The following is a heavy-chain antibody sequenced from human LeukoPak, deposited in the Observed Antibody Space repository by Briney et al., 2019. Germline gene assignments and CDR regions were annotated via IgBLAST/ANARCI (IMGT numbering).Heavy chain of an antibody. V-gene: IGHV3-13*01. Sequence: GGSLRLSCAASGFTFRSYDMHWVRQVTGKGLEWVSAVGISGDTYYAGSVKGRFTITRENAKNSLYLQMNSLTAGDTAVYYCVRGGIQVSGIDEIDYWGQGTLVTVSS. J-gene: IGHJ4*02. CDR2: VGISGDT. D-gene: IGHD6-19*01. CDR3: VRGGIQVSGIDEIDY. CDR1: GFTFRSYD.